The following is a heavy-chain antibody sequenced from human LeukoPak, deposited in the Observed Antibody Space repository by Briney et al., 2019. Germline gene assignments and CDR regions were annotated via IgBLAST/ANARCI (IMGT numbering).Heavy chain of an antibody. V-gene: IGHV4-59*08. CDR2: IYYSGST. D-gene: IGHD3-3*01. Sequence: SETLSLACTVSGGSISSYYWSWIRQPPGKGLEWIGYIYYSGSTNYNPSLKSRVTISVDTSKNQSSLKLSSVTAADTAVYYCARGDFWSGYYTFDYWGQGTLVTVSS. CDR3: ARGDFWSGYYTFDY. CDR1: GGSISSYY. J-gene: IGHJ4*02.